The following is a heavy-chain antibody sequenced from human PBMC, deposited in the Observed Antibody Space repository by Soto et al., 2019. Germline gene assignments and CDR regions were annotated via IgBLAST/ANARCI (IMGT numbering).Heavy chain of an antibody. V-gene: IGHV3-7*01. CDR3: ARPPIVVVPAAINWFDP. CDR2: IKQDGSEK. CDR1: GFTFSSYW. J-gene: IGHJ5*02. D-gene: IGHD2-2*02. Sequence: EVQLVESGGGLVQPGGSLRLSCATSGFTFSSYWMSWVRQAPGKGLEWVANIKQDGSEKYYVDSVKGRFTISRDNAKNSLYLEMNSLRADDTAVYYCARPPIVVVPAAINWFDPWGQGTLVTVSS.